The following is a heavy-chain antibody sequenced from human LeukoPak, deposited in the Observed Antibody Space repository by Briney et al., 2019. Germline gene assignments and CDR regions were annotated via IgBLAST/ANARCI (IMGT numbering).Heavy chain of an antibody. D-gene: IGHD4-17*01. J-gene: IGHJ3*02. CDR3: ARDDYGDYGAFDI. CDR2: IYYSEST. V-gene: IGHV4-30-4*01. Sequence: SETLSLTCTVSGGSISSGDYYWSWIRQPPGKGLEWIGYIYYSESTYYNPSLKSRVTISVDTSKNQFSLKLSSVTAADTAVYYCARDDYGDYGAFDIWGQGTTVTVSS. CDR1: GGSISSGDYY.